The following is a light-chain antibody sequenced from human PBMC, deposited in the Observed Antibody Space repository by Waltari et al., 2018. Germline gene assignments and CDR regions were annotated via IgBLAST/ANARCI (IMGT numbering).Light chain of an antibody. V-gene: IGKV1-39*01. CDR1: PSISIY. CDR2: AAS. CDR3: QQSYSTPPT. J-gene: IGKJ2*01. Sequence: DIQMTQSPSSLSASVGDRVTITFRASPSISIYLNWYQQKPGKAPKLLIYAASSLQSGVPSRFSGSGSGTDFTLTISSLQPEDFATYYCQQSYSTPPTFGQGTKLEIK.